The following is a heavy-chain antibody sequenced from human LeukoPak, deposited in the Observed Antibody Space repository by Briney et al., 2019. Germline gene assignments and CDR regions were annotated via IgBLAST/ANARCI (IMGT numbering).Heavy chain of an antibody. V-gene: IGHV4-38-2*01. D-gene: IGHD2-2*01. CDR2: IYHSGST. Sequence: SETLSLTCAVSGYSISSGYYWGWIRQPPGKGLEWIGSIYHSGSTYYNPSLKSRVTISVDTSKNQFSLKLSSVTAAGTAVYYCARLGGGCSSTSCYGWFDPWGQGTLVTVSS. CDR1: GYSISSGYY. J-gene: IGHJ5*02. CDR3: ARLGGGCSSTSCYGWFDP.